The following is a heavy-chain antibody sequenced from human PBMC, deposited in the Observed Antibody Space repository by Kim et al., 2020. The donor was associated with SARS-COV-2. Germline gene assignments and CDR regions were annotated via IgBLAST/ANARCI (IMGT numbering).Heavy chain of an antibody. Sequence: GGSLRLSCAASGFTFSSYWMSWVRQAPGKGLEWVANIKQDGSEKYYVDSVKGRFTISRDNAKNSLYLQMNSLRAEDTAVYYCAREQARDYYDSSGSSVVYWGQGTLVTVSS. CDR2: IKQDGSEK. CDR1: GFTFSSYW. D-gene: IGHD3-22*01. J-gene: IGHJ4*02. V-gene: IGHV3-7*01. CDR3: AREQARDYYDSSGSSVVY.